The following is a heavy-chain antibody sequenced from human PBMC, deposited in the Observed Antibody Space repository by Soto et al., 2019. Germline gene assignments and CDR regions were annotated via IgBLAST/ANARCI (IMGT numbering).Heavy chain of an antibody. V-gene: IGHV1-69*02. Sequence: QVQLVQSGAEVKKPGSSVKVSCKASGGTFSSYTISWVRQAPGQGLEWMGRIIPILGIANYAQKFQGRVTITADKSTRTAYMELSSLRSEDTAVYYCAKRPGYCSGGSCYAYDYWGQGTLVTVSS. J-gene: IGHJ4*02. CDR1: GGTFSSYT. CDR2: IIPILGIA. D-gene: IGHD2-15*01. CDR3: AKRPGYCSGGSCYAYDY.